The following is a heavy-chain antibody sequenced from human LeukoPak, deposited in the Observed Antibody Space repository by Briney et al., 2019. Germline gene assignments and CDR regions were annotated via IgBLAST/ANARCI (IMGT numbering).Heavy chain of an antibody. CDR1: GYTLTEIS. CDR2: FDPGEGET. Sequence: ASVKVSCKVSGYTLTEISMHWVRQAPGKGLDWMGGFDPGEGETIYAQKFQGRVTMTEDTSTDTAYMELSSLTSEDTAVYYCATGNYSYGYNYFGSWGQGTLVTVSS. D-gene: IGHD5-18*01. J-gene: IGHJ4*02. CDR3: ATGNYSYGYNYFGS. V-gene: IGHV1-24*01.